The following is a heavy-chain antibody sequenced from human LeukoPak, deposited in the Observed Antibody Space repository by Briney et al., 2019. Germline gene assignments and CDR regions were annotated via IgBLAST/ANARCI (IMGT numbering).Heavy chain of an antibody. J-gene: IGHJ4*02. CDR1: GFTVSSNF. V-gene: IGHV3-53*01. CDR3: ARRRGYSYGLDY. D-gene: IGHD5-18*01. Sequence: PGGSLRLSCAASGFTVSSNFMSWVRQAPGRGLEWVSVIYSGGSTNYADSVKGRFTISRDNSKNTLYLQMNSLRAEDTAVYYCARRRGYSYGLDYWGQGTLVTVSS. CDR2: IYSGGST.